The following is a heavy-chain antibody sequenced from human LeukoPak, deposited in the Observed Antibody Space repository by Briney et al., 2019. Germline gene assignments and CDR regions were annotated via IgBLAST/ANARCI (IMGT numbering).Heavy chain of an antibody. V-gene: IGHV1-18*01. CDR3: ARDRWDLEYGDYVGIDY. Sequence: ASVKVSCKASGYTFTSYGISWVRQAPGQGLEWMGWISAYNGNTNYAQKLQGKVTMTTDTSTSTAYMELRSLRSDDTAVYYCARDRWDLEYGDYVGIDYWGQGTLVTVSS. CDR1: GYTFTSYG. J-gene: IGHJ4*02. D-gene: IGHD4-17*01. CDR2: ISAYNGNT.